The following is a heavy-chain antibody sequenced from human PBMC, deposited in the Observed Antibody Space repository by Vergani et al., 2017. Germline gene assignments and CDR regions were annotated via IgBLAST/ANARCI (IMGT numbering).Heavy chain of an antibody. Sequence: QVRLQESGPGLVKPSETLSLTCSVSGGSMSGYYWSWIRRPPGKGLEWIASFHHTGMTYNNPSLKSRVTISVDTSKNLISLKLNSVTAADTAVYYCASDILTGYDYYGMDVWGQGTTVTVSS. J-gene: IGHJ6*02. V-gene: IGHV4-59*08. CDR2: FHHTGMT. CDR1: GGSMSGYY. CDR3: ASDILTGYDYYGMDV. D-gene: IGHD3-9*01.